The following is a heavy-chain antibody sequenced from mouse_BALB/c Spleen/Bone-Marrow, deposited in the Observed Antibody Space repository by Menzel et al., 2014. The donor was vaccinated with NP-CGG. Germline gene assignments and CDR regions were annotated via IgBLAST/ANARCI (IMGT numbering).Heavy chain of an antibody. Sequence: VQLKESGAELVKPGASVKLSCTASGFNIKDTYMHWVKQRPEQGLEWIGRIDPANGNTKYDPKFQGKATITADTPSNTAYLQLSSLTSEDTAVYYCASYYYGHYFDYWGQGTTLTVSS. V-gene: IGHV14-3*02. CDR3: ASYYYGHYFDY. CDR2: IDPANGNT. CDR1: GFNIKDTY. J-gene: IGHJ2*01. D-gene: IGHD1-1*01.